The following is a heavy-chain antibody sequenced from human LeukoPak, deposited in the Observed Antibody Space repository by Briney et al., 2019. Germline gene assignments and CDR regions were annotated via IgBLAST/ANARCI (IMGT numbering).Heavy chain of an antibody. D-gene: IGHD3-22*01. J-gene: IGHJ4*02. V-gene: IGHV4-30-2*01. Sequence: SETLSLTCTVSGGSISSSSYYWRWIRQPPGKGLEWIGYIYHSGSTYYNPSLKSRVTISVDRSKNQFSLKLSSVTAADTAVYYCARGEVVITNAFDYWGQGTLVTVSS. CDR1: GGSISSSSYY. CDR2: IYHSGST. CDR3: ARGEVVITNAFDY.